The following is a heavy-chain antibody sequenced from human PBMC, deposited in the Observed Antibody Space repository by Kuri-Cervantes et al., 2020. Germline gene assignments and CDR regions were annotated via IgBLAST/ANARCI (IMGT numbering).Heavy chain of an antibody. V-gene: IGHV4-34*01. CDR2: INHRGST. Sequence: GSLRLSCAVYGGSFSGYYWSWIRQPPGKGLEWIGEINHRGSTNYNPSLKSRVTISVDTSKNQFSLRLSSVTAADTAVYYCAVQKKQSELSGPPFDYWGQGTLVTVSS. D-gene: IGHD1-7*01. CDR1: GGSFSGYY. CDR3: AVQKKQSELSGPPFDY. J-gene: IGHJ4*02.